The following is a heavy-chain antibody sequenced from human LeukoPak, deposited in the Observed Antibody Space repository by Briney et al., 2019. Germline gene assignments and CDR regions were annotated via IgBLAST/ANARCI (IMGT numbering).Heavy chain of an antibody. V-gene: IGHV4-4*07. Sequence: SETLSLTCTVSGGSISSFYWSWIRQPAGRGLEWIGRVHTSGSTDYNPSLKSRVIMSVDTSKNQFSLKLSSVTAADTAVYYCARRGSRQGTTVVTPAFDYWGQGTLVTVSS. J-gene: IGHJ4*02. CDR3: ARRGSRQGTTVVTPAFDY. CDR1: GGSISSFY. D-gene: IGHD4-23*01. CDR2: VHTSGST.